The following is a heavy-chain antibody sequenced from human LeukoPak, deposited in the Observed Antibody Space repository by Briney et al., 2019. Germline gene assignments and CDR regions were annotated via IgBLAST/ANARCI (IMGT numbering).Heavy chain of an antibody. CDR3: AKDNEYQLLSAFDY. CDR2: IIPIFGTA. V-gene: IGHV1-69*05. CDR1: GGTFSSYA. Sequence: SVKVSCKASGGTFSSYAISWVRQAPGQGLEWMGGIIPIFGTANYAQKFQGRVTITTDESTSTAYMELNSLRAEDTAVYYCAKDNEYQLLSAFDYWGQGTLVTVSS. D-gene: IGHD2-2*01. J-gene: IGHJ4*02.